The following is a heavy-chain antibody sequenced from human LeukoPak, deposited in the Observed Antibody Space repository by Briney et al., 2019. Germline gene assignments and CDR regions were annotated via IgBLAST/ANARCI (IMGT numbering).Heavy chain of an antibody. D-gene: IGHD3-10*02. J-gene: IGHJ6*04. V-gene: IGHV3-74*01. Sequence: GGSLRLSCAASGFTFSSYSMNWVRQAPGEGLVWVSRIRSDGSDTRYAESVKGRFTISRDNAKNTLYLQMNSLRAEDTAVYYCAELGITMIGGVWGKGTTVTISS. CDR3: AELGITMIGGV. CDR1: GFTFSSYS. CDR2: IRSDGSDT.